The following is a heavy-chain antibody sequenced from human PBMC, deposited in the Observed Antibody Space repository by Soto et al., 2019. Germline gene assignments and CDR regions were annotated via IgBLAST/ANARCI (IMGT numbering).Heavy chain of an antibody. V-gene: IGHV3-23*01. CDR1: GFSFSSYG. CDR3: AKDFDSDETSHGPNDY. D-gene: IGHD3-22*01. J-gene: IGHJ4*02. CDR2: ISGSGDAK. Sequence: EVHFLESGGGLVQPGESLRLSCVASGFSFSSYGMSWVRQAPGKGLEWASIISGSGDAKYYADSVKGRFTISRDNSKSTMYLQMDSLRAEDTAVYYCAKDFDSDETSHGPNDYWGQGTLVTVSS.